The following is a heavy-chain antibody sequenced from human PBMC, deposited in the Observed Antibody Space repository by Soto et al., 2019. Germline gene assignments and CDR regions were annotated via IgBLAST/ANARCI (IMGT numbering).Heavy chain of an antibody. CDR2: MNPKNGNT. J-gene: IGHJ5*01. CDR3: ARGRADGYFGHWIDS. Sequence: QVQLVQSGAEVKKPGASVKVSCKASGYTFTSYDINWVRQATGQGLEWMGWMNPKNGNTGYAQKFQGRVTMTGDTSIRTVYMELGSVTFEATAVYYCARGRADGYFGHWIDSLGQGTQVTVFS. D-gene: IGHD4-17*01. V-gene: IGHV1-8*01. CDR1: GYTFTSYD.